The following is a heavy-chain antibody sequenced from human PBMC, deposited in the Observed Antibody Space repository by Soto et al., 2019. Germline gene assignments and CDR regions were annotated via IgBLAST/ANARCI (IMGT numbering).Heavy chain of an antibody. Sequence: QVQLVQSGAEVKKPGASVKVSCRASGYTSTTYVIHWVRQAPGQRLEWMGWINADSGNTRYSQKFQGRVTIIRDTSASTAYLELSSLTSEDTTVYYCAREALGGWSYFDYWGQGTLVTVSS. V-gene: IGHV1-3*01. J-gene: IGHJ4*02. CDR3: AREALGGWSYFDY. CDR1: GYTSTTYV. CDR2: INADSGNT. D-gene: IGHD6-19*01.